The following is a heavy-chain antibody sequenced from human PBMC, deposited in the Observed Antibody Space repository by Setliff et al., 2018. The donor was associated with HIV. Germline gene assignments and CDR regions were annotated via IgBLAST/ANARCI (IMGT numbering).Heavy chain of an antibody. J-gene: IGHJ6*03. Sequence: PGGSLRLSCAASGLTFSNAWMSWVRQAPGKGLEWVGRIKSKTDGGTIDYAAPVKGRFTISRDDSKNTLYLQMNSLKTEDTAVYYCTPRSGWHYYYYMDVWGKGTTVTVSS. CDR3: TPRSGWHYYYYMDV. CDR2: IKSKTDGGTI. CDR1: GLTFSNAW. D-gene: IGHD6-19*01. V-gene: IGHV3-15*01.